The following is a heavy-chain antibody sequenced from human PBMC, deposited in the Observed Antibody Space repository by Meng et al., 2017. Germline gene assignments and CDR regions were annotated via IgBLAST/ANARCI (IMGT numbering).Heavy chain of an antibody. CDR1: GYTFTGYY. V-gene: IGHV1-2*06. Sequence: ASVKVSCKASGYTFTGYYMHWVRQAPGQGLEGRGRINPNSGGTNYAQKFQGRVTMTRDTSISTAYMELGRLRSDDTAVDYCARADGSGSLWLFDYWGQGTLVTVSS. J-gene: IGHJ4*01. D-gene: IGHD3-10*01. CDR2: INPNSGGT. CDR3: ARADGSGSLWLFDY.